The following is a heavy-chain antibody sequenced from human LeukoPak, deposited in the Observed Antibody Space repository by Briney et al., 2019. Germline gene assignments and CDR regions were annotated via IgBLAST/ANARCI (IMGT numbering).Heavy chain of an antibody. CDR3: ARDPLGTSYYYYYYGMDV. V-gene: IGHV3-21*01. Sequence: PGGSLRLSCAASGFTFSSYSMNWVRQAPGKGLEWVSSISSSSSYIYYADSVKGRFTISRDNSKNTLYLQMNSLRAEDTAVYYCARDPLGTSYYYYYYGMDVWGQGTTVTVSS. CDR1: GFTFSSYS. CDR2: ISSSSSYI. D-gene: IGHD2-8*01. J-gene: IGHJ6*02.